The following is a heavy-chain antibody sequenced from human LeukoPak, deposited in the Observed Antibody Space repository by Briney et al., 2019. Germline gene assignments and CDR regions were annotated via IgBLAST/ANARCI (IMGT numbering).Heavy chain of an antibody. CDR2: INPNSGGT. J-gene: IGHJ4*02. CDR1: GYTFTSYY. V-gene: IGHV1-2*02. D-gene: IGHD3-22*01. CDR3: ARSYDSSGRSHDY. Sequence: ASVKVSCKASGYTFTSYYMHWVRQAPGQGLEWMGWINPNSGGTNYAQKFQGRVTMTRDTSISTAYMELSRLRSDDTAVYYCARSYDSSGRSHDYWGQGTLVTVSS.